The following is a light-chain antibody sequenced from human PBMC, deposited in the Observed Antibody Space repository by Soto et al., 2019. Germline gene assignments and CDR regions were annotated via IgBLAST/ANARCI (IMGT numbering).Light chain of an antibody. CDR2: VEGSGSY. CDR3: ETWDSNTRV. CDR1: SGHSTNI. J-gene: IGLJ3*02. Sequence: QSVLTQSSSASASLGSSVKLTCTLSSGHSTNIIAWHQQQPGKAPRYLMKVEGSGSYNKGSGVPDRFSGSSSGADRYLTISNLQSDDEADYYCETWDSNTRVFGGGTTLTVL. V-gene: IGLV4-60*03.